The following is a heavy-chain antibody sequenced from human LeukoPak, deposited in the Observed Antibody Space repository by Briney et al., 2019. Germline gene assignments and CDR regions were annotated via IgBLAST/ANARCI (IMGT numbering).Heavy chain of an antibody. CDR3: ARGRAGAAAAIYWYFDL. V-gene: IGHV4-34*01. Sequence: PSETLSLTCALYGGSFRGYYCSWIRQPPGKWMEWIGEISQSGTHNYNPSLKSRVTISVDTSKNQFSLKLSSVTAADTAVYYCARGRAGAAAAIYWYFDLWGRGTLVTVSS. CDR1: GGSFRGYY. D-gene: IGHD6-13*01. J-gene: IGHJ2*01. CDR2: ISQSGTH.